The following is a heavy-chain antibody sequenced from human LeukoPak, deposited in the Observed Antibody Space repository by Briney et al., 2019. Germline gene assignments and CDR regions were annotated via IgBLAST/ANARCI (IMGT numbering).Heavy chain of an antibody. V-gene: IGHV3-30*02. J-gene: IGHJ4*02. CDR3: AKPGGYCSSTSCLYYFDY. CDR1: GFTFGSYG. D-gene: IGHD2-2*01. CDR2: IRYDGSNK. Sequence: GGSLRLSCAASGFTFGSYGMHWVRQAPGKGLEWVAFIRYDGSNKYYADSVKGRFTISRDNSKNTLYLQMNSLRAEDTAVYYCAKPGGYCSSTSCLYYFDYWGQGTLVTVSS.